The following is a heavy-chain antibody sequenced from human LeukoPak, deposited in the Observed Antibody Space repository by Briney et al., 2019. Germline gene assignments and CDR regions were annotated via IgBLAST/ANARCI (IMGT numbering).Heavy chain of an antibody. V-gene: IGHV3-23*01. J-gene: IGHJ4*02. CDR2: ISGSGGST. D-gene: IGHD3-10*01. CDR3: AKDEGIGSYYGSDPFDY. CDR1: GFTFSSYA. Sequence: GGSLRLSCAASGFTFSSYAMSWVHQAPGKGLEWVSAISGSGGSTYYADSVKGRFTISRDNSKNTLYLQMNSLRAEDTAVYYCAKDEGIGSYYGSDPFDYWGQGTLVTVSS.